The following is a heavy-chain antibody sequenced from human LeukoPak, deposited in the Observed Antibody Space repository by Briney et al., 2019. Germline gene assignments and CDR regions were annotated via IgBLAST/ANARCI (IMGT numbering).Heavy chain of an antibody. Sequence: ASVKVSCKASGYTFTSYAMNWVRQAPGQGLEWMGWINTNTGNPTYAQGFTGRFVFSLDASVSTAYLQISSLKAEDTAVYYCAGDVGIAAAGSGDYWGQGTLVTVSS. V-gene: IGHV7-4-1*02. D-gene: IGHD6-13*01. CDR3: AGDVGIAAAGSGDY. CDR2: INTNTGNP. CDR1: GYTFTSYA. J-gene: IGHJ4*02.